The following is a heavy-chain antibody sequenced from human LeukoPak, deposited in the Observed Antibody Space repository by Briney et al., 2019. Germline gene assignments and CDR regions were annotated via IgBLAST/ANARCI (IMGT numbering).Heavy chain of an antibody. CDR3: AGPYSTSFDY. Sequence: SETLSLTCTVSGGSISSGGYYWSWIRQHPGKGLEWIGYIYYSGSTYYNPSLKSRVTISVDTSKNQFSLKLSPVTAADTAVYYCAGPYSTSFDYWGQGTLVTVSS. D-gene: IGHD2-2*01. CDR2: IYYSGST. J-gene: IGHJ4*02. V-gene: IGHV4-31*03. CDR1: GGSISSGGYY.